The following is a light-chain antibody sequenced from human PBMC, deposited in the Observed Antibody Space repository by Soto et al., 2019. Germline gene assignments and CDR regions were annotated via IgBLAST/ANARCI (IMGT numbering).Light chain of an antibody. CDR2: DAS. CDR1: QSISSW. V-gene: IGKV1-5*01. Sequence: DIPITQFPSTLSASVGDRVTITCRASQSISSWLAWYQQKPGKAPKLLIYDASSLESGVSSRFSGSGSGTEFTLTISSLQPDDLATYYCQQYTSTSLLTFAGGTKVDIK. J-gene: IGKJ4*01. CDR3: QQYTSTSLLT.